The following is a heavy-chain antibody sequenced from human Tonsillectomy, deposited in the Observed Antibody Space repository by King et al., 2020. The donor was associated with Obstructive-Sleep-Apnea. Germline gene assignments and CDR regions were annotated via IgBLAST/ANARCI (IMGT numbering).Heavy chain of an antibody. V-gene: IGHV3-9*01. CDR1: GFIFDDYG. D-gene: IGHD3-22*01. J-gene: IGHJ4*02. CDR2: ISWNSATI. CDR3: TKGGHSAYWD. Sequence: VQLVESGGGLEQPGRSLRLSCAASGFIFDDYGMHWVRHAPGKGLEWVSFISWNSATIGYADAVKGRFTISRDNAKNSLYLQMNSLRVEDTALYYCTKGGHSAYWDWSQGTPVTVSS.